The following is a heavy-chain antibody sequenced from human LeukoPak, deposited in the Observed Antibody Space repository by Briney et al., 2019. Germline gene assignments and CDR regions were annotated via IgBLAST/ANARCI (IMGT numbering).Heavy chain of an antibody. V-gene: IGHV3-23*01. CDR3: AKVMSPTWRGGTYTLDV. D-gene: IGHD1-26*01. CDR1: GFTFSTYG. Sequence: GGSLRLSCAASGFTFSTYGMTWVRQAPGKGLEWVSTIGYGGTPYYADSMRGRLTISRDNSKNTLHLQMNSLRAEDTAVYYCAKVMSPTWRGGTYTLDVWGQGTTVTVSS. CDR2: IGYGGTP. J-gene: IGHJ6*02.